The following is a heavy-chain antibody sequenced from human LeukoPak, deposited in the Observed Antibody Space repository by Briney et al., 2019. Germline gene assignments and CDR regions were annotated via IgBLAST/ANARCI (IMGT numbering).Heavy chain of an antibody. J-gene: IGHJ6*02. CDR3: ARAASSSPYYYYGMDV. V-gene: IGHV3-30-3*01. CDR2: ISYDGSNK. CDR1: GFTFSSYP. D-gene: IGHD6-6*01. Sequence: GGSLRLSCAASGFTFSSYPMHWVRQAPGKGLEWVAVISYDGSNKYYADSVKGRFTISRDNSKNTLYLQMNSLRAEDTAVYYCARAASSSPYYYYGMDVWGQGTTVTVSS.